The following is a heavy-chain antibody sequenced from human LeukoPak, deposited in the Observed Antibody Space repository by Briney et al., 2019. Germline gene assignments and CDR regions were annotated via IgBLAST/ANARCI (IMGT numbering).Heavy chain of an antibody. J-gene: IGHJ3*02. CDR3: ARVRSSYWYDSNGYYHYDAFDM. V-gene: IGHV3-48*01. CDR1: GFSFSSYS. D-gene: IGHD3-22*01. Sequence: PGGSLRLSCAASGFSFSSYSMNWVRQAPGKGLEWVSYLDGGSGTIYYADSVKGRFTISRDSAKNSLYLQMNSLRAEDTAVYHCARVRSSYWYDSNGYYHYDAFDMWGQGTMVTVSS. CDR2: LDGGSGTI.